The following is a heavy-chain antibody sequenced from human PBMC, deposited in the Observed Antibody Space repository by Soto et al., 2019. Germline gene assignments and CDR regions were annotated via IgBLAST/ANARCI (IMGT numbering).Heavy chain of an antibody. J-gene: IGHJ4*02. Sequence: GESLNLSSTGSGYSLASYWIRCLRPMPGKGLEWMGIIYHGDSDTRYSPSFQGQVTISADKSISTAYLQWSSLKASDTAMYYCARHPLHYDSSGYVDYCGQGTLVTVSS. D-gene: IGHD3-22*01. V-gene: IGHV5-51*01. CDR3: ARHPLHYDSSGYVDY. CDR1: GYSLASYW. CDR2: IYHGDSDT.